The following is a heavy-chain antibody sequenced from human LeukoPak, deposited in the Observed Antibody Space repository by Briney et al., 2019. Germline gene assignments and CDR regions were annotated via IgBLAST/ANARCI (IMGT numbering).Heavy chain of an antibody. CDR2: MSYDGSNK. J-gene: IGHJ4*02. D-gene: IGHD3-10*01. CDR3: AKGYGSGSYYNEFLDY. CDR1: GFTFSSYG. Sequence: GGSLRLSCAASGFTFSSYGMHWVRQAPGKGLEWVAVMSYDGSNKYYADSVKGRFTISRDNSKNTLYLQMNSLRAEDTAVYYCAKGYGSGSYYNEFLDYWGQGTLVTVSS. V-gene: IGHV3-30*18.